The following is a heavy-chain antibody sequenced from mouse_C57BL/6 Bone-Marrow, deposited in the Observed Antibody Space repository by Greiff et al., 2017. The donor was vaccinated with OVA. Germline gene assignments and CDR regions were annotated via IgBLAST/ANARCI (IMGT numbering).Heavy chain of an antibody. D-gene: IGHD1-1*01. CDR2: IDPENGDT. V-gene: IGHV14-4*01. J-gene: IGHJ1*03. CDR3: TFDYYGSSYWYFDV. CDR1: RFNIKDDY. Sequence: EVKLQESGAELVRPGASVKLSCTASRFNIKDDYMHWVKQRPEQGLEWIGWIDPENGDTEYASKFQGKATITADTSSDTAYLQLSSLTSEDTAVYYCTFDYYGSSYWYFDVWGTGTTVTVSS.